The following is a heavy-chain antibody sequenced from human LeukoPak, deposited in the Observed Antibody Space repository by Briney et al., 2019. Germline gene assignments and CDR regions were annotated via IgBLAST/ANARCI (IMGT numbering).Heavy chain of an antibody. V-gene: IGHV6-1*01. J-gene: IGHJ5*02. CDR1: GDSVSSNSAA. CDR3: AGSPSAVDGWFDP. CDR2: TYYRSKWYN. D-gene: IGHD3-9*01. Sequence: SQTLSLTCAISGDSVSSNSAAWNWIRQPPSRGLEWLGRTYYRSKWYNDYAVSVKSRITINPDTSKNQFSLQLNSVTPEDTAVYYCAGSPSAVDGWFDPWGQGTLVTVSS.